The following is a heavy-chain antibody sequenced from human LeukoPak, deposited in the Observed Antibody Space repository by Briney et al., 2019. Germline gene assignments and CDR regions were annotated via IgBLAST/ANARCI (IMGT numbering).Heavy chain of an antibody. Sequence: GGSLRLSCAASGCTFSSYWMSWVRQAPGKGLEWVANIKQDGSEKYYVDSVKGRFTISRDNAKNSLYLQMNSLRAEDTAVYYCASADVGPRTFDYWGQGTLVTVSS. V-gene: IGHV3-7*01. CDR2: IKQDGSEK. CDR1: GCTFSSYW. J-gene: IGHJ4*02. CDR3: ASADVGPRTFDY. D-gene: IGHD1/OR15-1a*01.